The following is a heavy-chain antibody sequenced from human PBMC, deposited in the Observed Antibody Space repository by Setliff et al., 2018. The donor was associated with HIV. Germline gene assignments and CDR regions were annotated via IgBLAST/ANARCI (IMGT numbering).Heavy chain of an antibody. D-gene: IGHD3-10*01. CDR2: IYYSGST. V-gene: IGHV4-39*01. Sequence: SETLSLTCNVSGGSTSSSSYYWGWVRQPPGKGLEWIGSIYYSGSTYYNPPLKSRVTISVDTSKNQFSLKLSSVTAADTAVYYCALSYYYGSGIPGCYFDYWGQGTLVTVSS. J-gene: IGHJ4*02. CDR3: ALSYYYGSGIPGCYFDY. CDR1: GGSTSSSSYY.